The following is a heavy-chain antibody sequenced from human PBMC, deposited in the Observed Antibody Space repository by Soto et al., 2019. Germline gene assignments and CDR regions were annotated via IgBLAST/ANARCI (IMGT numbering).Heavy chain of an antibody. D-gene: IGHD3-10*01. CDR1: GYTFTSYG. CDR2: ISAYNGNT. Sequence: ASVKVSCKASGYTFTSYGISWVRQAPGQGLEWMGWISAYNGNTNYAQKLQGRVTVTTDTSTSTAYMELRSLRSDDTAVYYCASTMVRGVTLPYYYYGMDVWGQGTTVTVS. V-gene: IGHV1-18*01. J-gene: IGHJ6*02. CDR3: ASTMVRGVTLPYYYYGMDV.